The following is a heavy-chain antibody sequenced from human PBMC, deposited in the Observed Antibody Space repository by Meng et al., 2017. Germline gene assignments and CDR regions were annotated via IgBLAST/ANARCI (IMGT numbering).Heavy chain of an antibody. CDR1: GGTFSSYA. CDR3: ASNDGTGDRTGGDY. V-gene: IGHV1-69*01. CDR2: IIPIFGTA. D-gene: IGHD7-27*01. Sequence: VQLGQSGAGGKKPGSSVKVPCKASGGTFSSYAISWVRQAPGQGLEWMGGIIPIFGTANYAQKFQGRVTITADESTSTAYMELSSLRSEDTAVYYCASNDGTGDRTGGDYWGQGTLVTVSS. J-gene: IGHJ4*02.